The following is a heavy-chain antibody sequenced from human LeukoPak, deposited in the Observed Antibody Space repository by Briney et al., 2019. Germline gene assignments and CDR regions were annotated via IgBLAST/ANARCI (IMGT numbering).Heavy chain of an antibody. CDR3: ARDLRGDAFDI. V-gene: IGHV4-61*02. CDR1: GGSISSGSYY. CDR2: IYTSGST. J-gene: IGHJ3*02. Sequence: PSETLSLTCTVSGGSISSGSYYWSWIRQPAGKGLEWIGRIYTSGSTNYNPSLKSRVTISVDTSKNQFSLKLSSVTAADTAAYYCARDLRGDAFDIWGQGTMVTVSS.